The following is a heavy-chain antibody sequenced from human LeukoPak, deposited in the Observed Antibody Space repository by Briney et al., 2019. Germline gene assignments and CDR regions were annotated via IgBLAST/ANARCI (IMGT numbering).Heavy chain of an antibody. D-gene: IGHD2-21*01. CDR2: ISGTGGAT. CDR1: GFSFGNYA. Sequence: GGSLRLSCVASGFSFGNYATSWVRQAPGKGLQWVSQISGTGGATWYAGFARDRFTISRDNSKKTLYLQMSGLRVEDTAMYYCVKDPRDTYGTNWFVSWGQGTLLIVSS. CDR3: VKDPRDTYGTNWFVS. J-gene: IGHJ5*01. V-gene: IGHV3-23*01.